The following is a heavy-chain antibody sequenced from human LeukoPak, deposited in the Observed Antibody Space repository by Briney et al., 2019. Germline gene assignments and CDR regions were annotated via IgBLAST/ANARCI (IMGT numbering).Heavy chain of an antibody. V-gene: IGHV3-21*01. CDR3: AREESSSWYGGDWFDP. CDR1: GFTFSSYS. CDR2: ISSSSSYI. D-gene: IGHD6-13*01. J-gene: IGHJ5*02. Sequence: GGSLRLSCAASGFTFSSYSMNWVRQAPGKGLEWVSSISSSSSYIYYADSVKGRFSISRDNAKNSLYLQMNSLRAEDTAVYYCAREESSSWYGGDWFDPWGQGTLVTVSS.